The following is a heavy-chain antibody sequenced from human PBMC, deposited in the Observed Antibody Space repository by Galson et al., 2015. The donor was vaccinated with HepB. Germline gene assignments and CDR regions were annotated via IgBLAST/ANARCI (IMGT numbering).Heavy chain of an antibody. CDR2: IKSKTDGGTT. CDR3: TTDVSRMVRIWFGELREKEDWYFDL. CDR1: GFTFSNAW. J-gene: IGHJ2*01. V-gene: IGHV3-15*01. Sequence: SLRLSCAASGFTFSNAWMSWVRQAPGKGLEWVGRIKSKTDGGTTDYAAPVKGRFTISRDDSKNTLYLQMNSLKTEDTAVYYCTTDVSRMVRIWFGELREKEDWYFDLWGRGTLVTVSS. D-gene: IGHD3-10*01.